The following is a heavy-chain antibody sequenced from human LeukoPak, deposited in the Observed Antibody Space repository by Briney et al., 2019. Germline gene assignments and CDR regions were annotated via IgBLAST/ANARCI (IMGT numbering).Heavy chain of an antibody. V-gene: IGHV1-18*01. CDR1: GYTFTSYG. CDR2: ISAYNGNT. Sequence: ASVKVSCKASGYTFTSYGISWVRQAPGQGLEWMGWISAYNGNTNYAQKLQGRVTMTTDTYTSTAYMELRSLRSDDTAVYYCARSGYCSSTSCPRYFDLWGRGTLVTVSS. J-gene: IGHJ2*01. CDR3: ARSGYCSSTSCPRYFDL. D-gene: IGHD2-2*01.